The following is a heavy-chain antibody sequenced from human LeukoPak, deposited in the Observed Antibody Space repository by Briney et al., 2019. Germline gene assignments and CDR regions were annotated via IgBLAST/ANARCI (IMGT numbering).Heavy chain of an antibody. CDR1: GFTFSSYA. J-gene: IGHJ4*02. CDR2: ISGSGGST. CDR3: AKVDRYCSGGSCYGFDY. D-gene: IGHD2-15*01. V-gene: IGHV3-23*01. Sequence: GGSLRLSCAASGFTFSSYAMSWVRQAPGKGLEWVSAISGSGGSTYYADSVKGRFTISRDNSKNTLYLQMNSLRAEDTAVYYCAKVDRYCSGGSCYGFDYWGRGTLVTVSS.